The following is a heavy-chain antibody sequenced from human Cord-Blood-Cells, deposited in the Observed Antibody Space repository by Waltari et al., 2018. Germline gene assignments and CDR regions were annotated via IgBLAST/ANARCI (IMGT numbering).Heavy chain of an antibody. D-gene: IGHD3-10*01. J-gene: IGHJ4*02. V-gene: IGHV1-24*01. CDR3: AGTGYGSGSYPFDY. CDR1: GYTLPELS. CDR2: FDPEDGET. Sequence: QVQLVQSGAEVKKPGASVKVSCKVSGYTLPELSMHRGRQAPGKGLEWMGGFDPEDGETIYAKKFQGGVTMTEDTYTDTAYMELSSLRSEDTAVYYCAGTGYGSGSYPFDYWGQGTLVTVSS.